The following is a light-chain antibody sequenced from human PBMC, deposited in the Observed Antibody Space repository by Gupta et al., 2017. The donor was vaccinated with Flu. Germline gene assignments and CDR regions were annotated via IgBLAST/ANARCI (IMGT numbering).Light chain of an antibody. CDR3: YATESSGNLGV. CDR1: AGSNNY. V-gene: IGLV3-10*01. CDR2: EDS. J-gene: IGLJ3*02. Sequence: TARIASTIDAGSNNYVYWFQQQPGQAPKIIIYEDSKRPSGVPGSFSGSRSGTTATLTISGLQAEDEADYYCYATESSGNLGVFGGGTKLTVL.